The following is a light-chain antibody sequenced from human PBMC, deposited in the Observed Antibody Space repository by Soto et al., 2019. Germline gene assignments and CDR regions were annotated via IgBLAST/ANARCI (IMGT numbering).Light chain of an antibody. Sequence: QSALTQPASVSGSPGQSITISCTGTSDDVGGYNYVSWYQQPPGKAPKLMIYDVSNRPSGVSNRFSGSKSGNTASLTISGVQAEDEADYYCSSYTGSDVVVFGGGTKVTVL. J-gene: IGLJ2*01. CDR3: SSYTGSDVVV. CDR2: DVS. V-gene: IGLV2-14*01. CDR1: SDDVGGYNY.